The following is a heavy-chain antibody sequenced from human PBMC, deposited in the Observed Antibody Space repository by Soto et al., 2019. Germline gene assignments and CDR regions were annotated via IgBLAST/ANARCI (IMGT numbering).Heavy chain of an antibody. V-gene: IGHV1-46*01. Sequence: ASVKVSCKASGYTFTSYYMHWVRQAPGQGLEWMGIINPSGGSTSYAQKFQGRVTTTRDTSTSTVYMELSSLRSEDTAVYYCARDPYYCSGGSCYSYNWFDPWGQGTLVTVSS. D-gene: IGHD2-15*01. J-gene: IGHJ5*02. CDR2: INPSGGST. CDR3: ARDPYYCSGGSCYSYNWFDP. CDR1: GYTFTSYY.